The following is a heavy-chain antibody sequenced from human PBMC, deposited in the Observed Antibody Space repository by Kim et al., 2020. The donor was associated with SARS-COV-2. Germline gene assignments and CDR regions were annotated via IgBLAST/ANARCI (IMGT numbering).Heavy chain of an antibody. Sequence: GGSLRLSCAASGFTFSSYSMNWVRQAPGKGLEWVSSISSSSSYIYYADSVKGRFTISRDNAKNSLYLQMNSLRAEDTAVYYCARRGSGSYYAYDYWGQGTLVTVSS. CDR1: GFTFSSYS. D-gene: IGHD1-26*01. CDR3: ARRGSGSYYAYDY. V-gene: IGHV3-21*01. CDR2: ISSSSSYI. J-gene: IGHJ4*02.